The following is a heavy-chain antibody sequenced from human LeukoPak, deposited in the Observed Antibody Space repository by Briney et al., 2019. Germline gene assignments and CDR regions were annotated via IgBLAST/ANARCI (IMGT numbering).Heavy chain of an antibody. D-gene: IGHD6-19*01. Sequence: GGSLRLSCVASGFNVSGKYMTWVRQAPGKGLEWVALLYSGGSTWYADSVKGRFDISRDKAKNTMYLQMSSLRDEDTAVYYCARAPLHSNGWYVWCLDLWGRGTLVTVSS. CDR3: ARAPLHSNGWYVWCLDL. J-gene: IGHJ2*01. V-gene: IGHV3-53*01. CDR2: LYSGGST. CDR1: GFNVSGKY.